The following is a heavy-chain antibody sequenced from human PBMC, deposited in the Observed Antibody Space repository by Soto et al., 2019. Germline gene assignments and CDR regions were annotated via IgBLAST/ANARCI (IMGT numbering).Heavy chain of an antibody. D-gene: IGHD2-15*01. CDR2: ISYDGSNK. CDR1: GFTFRSYA. Sequence: QVQLVESGGGVVQPGRSLRLSCAASGFTFRSYAMHWVRQAPGKGLECVAVISYDGSNKFYRDSVKGRFTISRDNSKHKLYLKINSLRYEDTAVYYCARGDREDIAVVVGARPGAYGVDVWGQGTTVTVSS. J-gene: IGHJ6*02. CDR3: ARGDREDIAVVVGARPGAYGVDV. V-gene: IGHV3-30-3*01.